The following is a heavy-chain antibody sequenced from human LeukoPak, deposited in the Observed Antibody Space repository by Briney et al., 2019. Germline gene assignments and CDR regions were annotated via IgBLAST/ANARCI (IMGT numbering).Heavy chain of an antibody. CDR2: IYYTGST. V-gene: IGHV4-39*01. J-gene: IGHJ2*01. CDR1: GGSISSSSYY. Sequence: KPSETLSLTCTVSGGSISSSSYYWGWIRQPPGKGLEWIGSIYYTGSTYYNPSLRSRITISIDTSKNQFSLKLSSVTAADTTVFYCARHVSRDSGYDADTWYFDLWGRGTLVTVSS. CDR3: ARHVSRDSGYDADTWYFDL. D-gene: IGHD5-12*01.